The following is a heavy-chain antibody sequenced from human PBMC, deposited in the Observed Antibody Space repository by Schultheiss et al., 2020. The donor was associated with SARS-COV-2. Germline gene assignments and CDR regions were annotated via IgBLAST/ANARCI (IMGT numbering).Heavy chain of an antibody. CDR2: INWNGGST. J-gene: IGHJ6*02. CDR1: GFTFDDYG. V-gene: IGHV3-20*04. CDR3: ARDGPVHTWYDFWSGQTNYYYYYGMDV. Sequence: GESLKISCAASGFTFDDYGMSWVRQAPGKGLEWVSGINWNGGSTGYADSVKGRFTISRDNAKNSLYLQMNSLRAEDTAVYYCARDGPVHTWYDFWSGQTNYYYYYGMDVWGQGTTVTVSS. D-gene: IGHD3-3*01.